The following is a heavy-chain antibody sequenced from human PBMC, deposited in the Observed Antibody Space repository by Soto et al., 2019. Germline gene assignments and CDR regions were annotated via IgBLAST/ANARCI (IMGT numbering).Heavy chain of an antibody. D-gene: IGHD5-12*01. Sequence: SVKVSCKASGFTFNRQDMRWVRQAPGQGLEWMGGIIPIFGTPHYAEKFQDRVTITADESTGTAYLELSSLKSEDTAVYYCAKSEGRDGYSFDYWGPGAMVXV. CDR3: AKSEGRDGYSFDY. V-gene: IGHV1-69*13. CDR1: GFTFNRQD. J-gene: IGHJ4*02. CDR2: IIPIFGTP.